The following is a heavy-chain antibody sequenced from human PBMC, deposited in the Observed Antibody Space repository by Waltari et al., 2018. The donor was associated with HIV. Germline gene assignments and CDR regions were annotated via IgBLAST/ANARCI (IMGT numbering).Heavy chain of an antibody. J-gene: IGHJ3*01. CDR1: GFSLTGYY. CDR2: IYSNTGDT. CDR3: ARQMTFYDAFDV. V-gene: IGHV1-2*02. Sequence: QVQMVQSGAEVKKPGASVKVSCTSCGFSLTGYYIHWVRQAPGQGLEWMGWIYSNTGDTNYGLQFEGRVTMTRDTSMRTAYMELRTLRSDDTALYYCARQMTFYDAFDVWGQGTVVTVSS.